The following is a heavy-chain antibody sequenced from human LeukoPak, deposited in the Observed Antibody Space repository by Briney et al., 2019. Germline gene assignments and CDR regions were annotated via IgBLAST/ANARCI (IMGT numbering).Heavy chain of an antibody. CDR2: TKPDGTAE. CDR1: GFTFSSYA. D-gene: IGHD2-15*01. Sequence: GGSLRLSCAASGFTFSSYAMSWVRQAPGKGLEWVANTKPDGTAEYYADSVRGRFTTSRDNANNFLYLQMNSLRGEDTAVYYCARDGGLHTNFDYWGQGTLVTVSS. CDR3: ARDGGLHTNFDY. J-gene: IGHJ4*02. V-gene: IGHV3-7*01.